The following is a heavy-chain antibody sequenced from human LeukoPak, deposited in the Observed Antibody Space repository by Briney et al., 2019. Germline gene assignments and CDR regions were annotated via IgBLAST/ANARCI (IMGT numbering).Heavy chain of an antibody. CDR3: ARGISRFQH. Sequence: SETLSLTCTVSGGSISSNSYYWGWIRQPPGKGLEWIGEINHSGSTNYNPSLKSRVTISVDTSKNQFSLKLSSVTAADTAVYYCARGISRFQHWGQGTLVTVSS. CDR1: GGSISSNSYY. CDR2: INHSGST. V-gene: IGHV4-39*07. J-gene: IGHJ1*01. D-gene: IGHD3-16*01.